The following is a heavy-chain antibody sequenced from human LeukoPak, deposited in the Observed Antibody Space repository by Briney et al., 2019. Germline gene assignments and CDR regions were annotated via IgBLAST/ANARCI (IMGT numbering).Heavy chain of an antibody. CDR2: ISYDGSNK. J-gene: IGHJ4*02. CDR1: GFTFSSYG. CDR3: ARGAVGATIGYFDY. D-gene: IGHD1-26*01. V-gene: IGHV3-30*19. Sequence: GGSLRLSCAASGFTFSSYGMHWVRQAPGKGLEWVAVISYDGSNKYYADSVKGRFTISRDNSKNTLYLQMNSQRAEDTAVYYCARGAVGATIGYFDYWGQGTLVTVSS.